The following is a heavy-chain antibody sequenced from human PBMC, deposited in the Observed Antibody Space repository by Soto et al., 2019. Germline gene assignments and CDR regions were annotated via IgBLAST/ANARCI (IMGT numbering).Heavy chain of an antibody. D-gene: IGHD3-3*01. CDR1: GGSFSGYY. CDR3: ARGSLLLRFLEPLREYLDYYMDV. V-gene: IGHV4-34*01. CDR2: INHSGST. Sequence: TSETLSLTCAVYGGSFSGYYWSWIRQPPGKGLEWIGEINHSGSTNYNPSLKSRVTISVDTSKNQFSLKLSSVTAADTAVYYCARGSLLLRFLEPLREYLDYYMDVWGKGTTVTVSS. J-gene: IGHJ6*03.